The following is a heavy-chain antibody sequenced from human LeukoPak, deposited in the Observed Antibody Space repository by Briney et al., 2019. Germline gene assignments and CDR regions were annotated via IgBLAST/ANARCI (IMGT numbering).Heavy chain of an antibody. CDR3: ATNGGGDSGYGNFDY. CDR2: ISWNSDTI. Sequence: GGSLRLSCAVSGFTFDDYAMHWVRLVPGKGLEWVLGISWNSDTIGYGDSVKGRFTISRDNAKNSLYLQMNSLRPEDTALYYCATNGGGDSGYGNFDYWGQGTLVTVSS. CDR1: GFTFDDYA. J-gene: IGHJ4*02. V-gene: IGHV3-9*01. D-gene: IGHD5-12*01.